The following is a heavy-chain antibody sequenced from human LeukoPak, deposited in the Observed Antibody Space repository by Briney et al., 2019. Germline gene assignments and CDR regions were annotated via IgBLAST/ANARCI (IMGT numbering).Heavy chain of an antibody. CDR3: ARIPASRVTVHDAFNI. Sequence: GGSLRLSCAASGFTFSSSAMSWVRQAPGRGLEWVSALSASGDRTYCADSVKGRFTISRDNSKNTLYLQMNSLRAEDTAVYYCARIPASRVTVHDAFNIWGQGTMVTVSS. J-gene: IGHJ3*02. D-gene: IGHD2-21*02. CDR2: LSASGDRT. CDR1: GFTFSSSA. V-gene: IGHV3-23*01.